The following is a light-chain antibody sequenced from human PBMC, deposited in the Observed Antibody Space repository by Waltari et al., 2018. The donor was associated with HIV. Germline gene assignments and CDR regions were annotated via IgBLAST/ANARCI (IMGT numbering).Light chain of an antibody. CDR1: QNTNNN. CDR3: QQSKSVPYT. V-gene: IGKV3-15*01. CDR2: SVS. Sequence: IVMTQSPATLSVSPGERATLSCRASQNTNNNLAWYQQKPGQAPRLLISSVSTRARNSPARFSGRWSGTEFTLSITNLQPDDVATYYCQQSKSVPYTFGQGTNVEIK. J-gene: IGKJ2*01.